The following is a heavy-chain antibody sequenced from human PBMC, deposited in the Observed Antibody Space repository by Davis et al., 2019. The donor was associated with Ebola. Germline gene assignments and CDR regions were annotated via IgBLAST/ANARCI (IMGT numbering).Heavy chain of an antibody. J-gene: IGHJ4*02. V-gene: IGHV4-39*01. D-gene: IGHD4-17*01. Sequence: MPSETLSLTCTVSSGSISSSSYYWGWIRQPPGKGLEWVGGIYYSGTTYYNPSLKSRVTISVDTSKNQFSLKLSSVTATDTAIYYCTRHAPSVTTTVASNVDYWGQGTLVTVSS. CDR1: SGSISSSSYY. CDR3: TRHAPSVTTTVASNVDY. CDR2: IYYSGTT.